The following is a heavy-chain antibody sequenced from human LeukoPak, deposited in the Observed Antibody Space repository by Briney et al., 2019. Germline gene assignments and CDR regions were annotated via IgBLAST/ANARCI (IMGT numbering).Heavy chain of an antibody. D-gene: IGHD5-18*01. CDR2: INSDGSST. J-gene: IGHJ6*03. V-gene: IGHV3-74*01. Sequence: GGSLRLSCAASGFTFSSYWMHWVRQAPGKGLVWVSRINSDGSSTSYADSVKGRFTISRDNAKNSLYLQMNSLRAEDTAVYYCARESYSYPYYYYYYMDVWGKGTTVTVSS. CDR1: GFTFSSYW. CDR3: ARESYSYPYYYYYYMDV.